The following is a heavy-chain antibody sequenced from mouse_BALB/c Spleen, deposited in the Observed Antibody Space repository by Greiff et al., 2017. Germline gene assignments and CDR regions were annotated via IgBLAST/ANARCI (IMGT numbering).Heavy chain of an antibody. V-gene: IGHV1S29*02. CDR2: IYPYNGGT. CDR1: GYTFTDYN. CDR3: AREGTTALYYYAMDY. D-gene: IGHD1-2*01. Sequence: VQLKESGPELVKPGASVKISCKASGYTFTDYNMHWVKQSHGKSLEWIGYIYPYNGGTGYNQKFKSKATLTVDNSSSTAYMELRSLTSEDSAVYYCAREGTTALYYYAMDYWGQGTSVTVSS. J-gene: IGHJ4*01.